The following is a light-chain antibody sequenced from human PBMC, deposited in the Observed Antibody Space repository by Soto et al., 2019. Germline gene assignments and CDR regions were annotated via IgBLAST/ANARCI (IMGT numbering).Light chain of an antibody. V-gene: IGKV3-15*01. CDR3: QQYNKWPPET. CDR1: QSVSSN. CDR2: GGS. Sequence: EIVMTQSPPTLSVSPGERATLSCRASQSVSSNLAWYQQKPGQAPRLLIYGGSTRATGIPARFSGSGSGTVFTITISSLQAEDFAVSYCQQYNKWPPETFGPGTQVDIK. J-gene: IGKJ3*01.